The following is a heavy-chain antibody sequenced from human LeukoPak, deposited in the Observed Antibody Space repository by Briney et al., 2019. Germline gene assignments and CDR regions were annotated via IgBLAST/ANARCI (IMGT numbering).Heavy chain of an antibody. V-gene: IGHV1-69*01. CDR3: ARDLEYCSSTSCSNYMDV. Sequence: GSSVKVSCKASGGTFSSYAISWVRQAPGQGLEWMGGIIPIFGTANYAQKFQGRVTITADESTSTAYMELSSLRSEDTAVYYCARDLEYCSSTSCSNYMDVWGKGTTVTVSS. CDR1: GGTFSSYA. D-gene: IGHD2-2*01. J-gene: IGHJ6*03. CDR2: IIPIFGTA.